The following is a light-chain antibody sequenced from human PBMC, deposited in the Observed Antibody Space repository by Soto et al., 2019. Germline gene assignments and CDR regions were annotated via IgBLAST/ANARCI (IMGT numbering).Light chain of an antibody. Sequence: DIQLTQSPSSLSASVGDRVTLTCLASQGIRTNLDWYQQKPGIAPKRLIYAASNLQSGVPSRFSGSGSGTEFTLTVSSLQPEDFATYYCIQHNNFPWTFGQGTKVDIK. CDR3: IQHNNFPWT. CDR1: QGIRTN. CDR2: AAS. V-gene: IGKV1-17*01. J-gene: IGKJ1*01.